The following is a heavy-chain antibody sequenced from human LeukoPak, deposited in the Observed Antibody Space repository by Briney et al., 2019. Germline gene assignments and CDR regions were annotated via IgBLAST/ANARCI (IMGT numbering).Heavy chain of an antibody. CDR3: ARDPYDLLTGYYSGSGGDY. CDR1: GYTFTKYV. D-gene: IGHD3-9*01. CDR2: VSGYNGKT. J-gene: IGHJ4*02. Sequence: ASVKVSCKASGYTFTKYVINWVRQAPGQGLEWVGWVSGYNGKTKYAQKVQGRVIMTTDTSTSTAYMELRRLRSDDTAMYFCARDPYDLLTGYYSGSGGDYWGQGTLVTDSS. V-gene: IGHV1-18*01.